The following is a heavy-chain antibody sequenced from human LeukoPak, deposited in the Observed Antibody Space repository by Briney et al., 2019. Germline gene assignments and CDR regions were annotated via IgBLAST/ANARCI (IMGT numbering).Heavy chain of an antibody. CDR1: GGSISSGDHY. Sequence: TSETLSLTCTVSGGSISSGDHYWSWIRQPPGKGLEWIGYIYYSGSTYYNPFLKSRVTISVDTSKNQFSLKLSSVTAADTAVYYCARVNYYGSGSYLFDYWGQGTLVTVSS. CDR2: IYYSGST. J-gene: IGHJ4*02. CDR3: ARVNYYGSGSYLFDY. D-gene: IGHD3-10*01. V-gene: IGHV4-30-4*08.